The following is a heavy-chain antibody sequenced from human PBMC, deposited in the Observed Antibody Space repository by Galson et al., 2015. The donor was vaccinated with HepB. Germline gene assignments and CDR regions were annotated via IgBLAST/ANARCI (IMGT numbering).Heavy chain of an antibody. CDR2: IKPDGSAG. J-gene: IGHJ3*02. Sequence: SLRLSCAASGFTFNNYFMTWVRQAPGKGLEWVANIKPDGSAGYYVDSVTGRFTISRDNAKNSLYLQMNSLRAEDTAVYYCAKDKGIGGVFDTWGQGTLVTVSS. D-gene: IGHD3-16*01. CDR3: AKDKGIGGVFDT. V-gene: IGHV3-7*03. CDR1: GFTFNNYF.